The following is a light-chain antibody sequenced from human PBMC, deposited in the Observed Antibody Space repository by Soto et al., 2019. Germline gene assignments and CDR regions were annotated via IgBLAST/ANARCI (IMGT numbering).Light chain of an antibody. CDR3: QEYDNWPPWT. Sequence: EVVLTQTPATLSLSPGERATLFCRASQNVRTYLAWYQQKPGQPPRLLIYDASTRATGVPARFSGSGSGTEFTLTISSLQSEDFAVYYCQEYDNWPPWTFGHGTKVDIK. CDR1: QNVRTY. V-gene: IGKV3-15*01. J-gene: IGKJ1*01. CDR2: DAS.